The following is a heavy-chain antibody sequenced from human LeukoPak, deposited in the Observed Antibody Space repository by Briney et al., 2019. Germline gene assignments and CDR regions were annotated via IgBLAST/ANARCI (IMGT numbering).Heavy chain of an antibody. D-gene: IGHD2-8*01. J-gene: IGHJ4*02. CDR1: GYTFTSYG. Sequence: ASVKVSCKASGYTFTSYGISWVRQAPGQGLEWMGWISAYNGNTNYAQKLQGRVTMTTDTSTSTAYMELRSLRSDDTAVCYCARDVRDIVLMVYAKGGLDYWGQGTWSPSPQ. CDR3: ARDVRDIVLMVYAKGGLDY. V-gene: IGHV1-18*01. CDR2: ISAYNGNT.